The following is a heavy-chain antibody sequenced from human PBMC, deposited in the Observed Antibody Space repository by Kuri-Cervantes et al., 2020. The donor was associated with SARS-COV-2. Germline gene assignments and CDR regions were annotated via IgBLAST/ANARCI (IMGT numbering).Heavy chain of an antibody. V-gene: IGHV4-59*12. D-gene: IGHD3-3*01. J-gene: IGHJ4*02. CDR2: IYYSGST. Sequence: GSLRLSCAVYGGSFSSYYWSWIRQPPGKGLEWIGYIYYSGSTNYNPSLKSRVTISVDTSKNQFSLKLSSVTAADTAVYYCARRRSLEWTPFDYWGQGTLVTVSS. CDR3: ARRRSLEWTPFDY. CDR1: GGSFSSYY.